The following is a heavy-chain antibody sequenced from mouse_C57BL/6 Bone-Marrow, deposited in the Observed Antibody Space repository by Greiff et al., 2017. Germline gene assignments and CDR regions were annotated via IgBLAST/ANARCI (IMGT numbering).Heavy chain of an antibody. CDR2: IDPNSGGT. V-gene: IGHV1-72*01. CDR3: AHGNYFYWYFAV. Sequence: QVQLQQPGAELVKPGASVKLSCKASGYTFTSYWMPWVKPRPGRGLGWIGRIDPNSGGTKYNEKFKSKATLNVDKPSSTAYMQLSSLTSEDAAVYYCAHGNYFYWYFAVWGTGTTVTVSS. CDR1: GYTFTSYW. D-gene: IGHD2-1*01. J-gene: IGHJ1*03.